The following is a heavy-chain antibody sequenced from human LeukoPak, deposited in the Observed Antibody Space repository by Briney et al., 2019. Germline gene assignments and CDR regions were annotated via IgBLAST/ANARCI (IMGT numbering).Heavy chain of an antibody. J-gene: IGHJ4*02. CDR1: GYTFTGYY. Sequence: GASVKVSCKASGYTFTGYYMHWVRQAPGQGLEWMGWINPNGGGTNYAQKFQGRVTMTRDTSISTAYMELSRLRSDDTAVYYCASDIAAAGTADYWGQGTLVTVSS. CDR3: ASDIAAAGTADY. V-gene: IGHV1-2*02. D-gene: IGHD6-13*01. CDR2: INPNGGGT.